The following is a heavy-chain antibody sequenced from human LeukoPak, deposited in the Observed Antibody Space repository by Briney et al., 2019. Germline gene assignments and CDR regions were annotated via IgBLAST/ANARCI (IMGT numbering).Heavy chain of an antibody. CDR1: GYSISSGYY. J-gene: IGHJ3*02. D-gene: IGHD3-3*01. Sequence: SETLSLTCTVSGYSISSGYYWGWIRQPPGKGLEWIGSIYHSGSTYHNPSLKSRVTISVDTSKNQFSLKLSSVTAADTAVYYCARTYYDFWSGYDKAPNGAFDIWGQGTMVTVSS. V-gene: IGHV4-38-2*02. CDR2: IYHSGST. CDR3: ARTYYDFWSGYDKAPNGAFDI.